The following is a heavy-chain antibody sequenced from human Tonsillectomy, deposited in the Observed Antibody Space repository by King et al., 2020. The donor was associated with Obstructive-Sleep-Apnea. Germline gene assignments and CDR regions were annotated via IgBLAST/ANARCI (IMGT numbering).Heavy chain of an antibody. CDR2: IYYSGST. CDR1: GGSISSGGYY. V-gene: IGHV4-31*03. Sequence: QLQESGPGLVKPSQTLSLTCTVSGGSISSGGYYWSWIRQHPGKGLEWIGYIYYSGSTYYNPSLKSRVTISLDTSKNQFSLKLSSVTAADTAVYYCARDGPYYGSGSYTLYYYYYGMDVWGQGTTVTVSS. CDR3: ARDGPYYGSGSYTLYYYYYGMDV. D-gene: IGHD3-10*01. J-gene: IGHJ6*02.